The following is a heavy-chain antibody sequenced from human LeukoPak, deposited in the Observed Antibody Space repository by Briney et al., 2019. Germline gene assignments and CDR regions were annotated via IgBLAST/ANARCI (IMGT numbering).Heavy chain of an antibody. CDR1: GGTFSSYA. CDR3: ARDRPLGYYDSSGYGFGP. D-gene: IGHD3-22*01. J-gene: IGHJ5*02. CDR2: IIPIFGTA. V-gene: IGHV1-69*13. Sequence: SVKVSCKASGGTFSSYAISWVRQAPGQGLEWMGGIIPIFGTANYAQKFQGRVTITADESTSTAYMKLSSLRSEDTAVYYCARDRPLGYYDSSGYGFGPWGQGTLVTVSS.